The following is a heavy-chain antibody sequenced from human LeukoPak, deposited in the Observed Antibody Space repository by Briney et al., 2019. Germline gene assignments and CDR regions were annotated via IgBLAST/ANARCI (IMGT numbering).Heavy chain of an antibody. Sequence: ASVKVSCKASRYTFTSYDINWVRQATGQGLEWMGWMNPNSGNTGYAQKFQGRVTITRNTSISTAYMELSSLRSEDTAVYYCARDETSITIFGVIWGQGTMVTVSS. CDR2: MNPNSGNT. CDR1: RYTFTSYD. CDR3: ARDETSITIFGVI. D-gene: IGHD3-3*01. V-gene: IGHV1-8*03. J-gene: IGHJ3*02.